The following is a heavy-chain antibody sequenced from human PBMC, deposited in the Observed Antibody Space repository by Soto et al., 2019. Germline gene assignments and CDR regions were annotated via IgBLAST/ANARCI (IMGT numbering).Heavy chain of an antibody. V-gene: IGHV4-39*01. Sequence: QLQLQESGPGLVKPSETLSLTCTVSGGSVSSGAYYWGWIRQPPGKGLEWIGNIYYTGTTYYNPSLKSRVTISVDTSKNQFSLKLNSVAAADTTVYYCARQANSGTYDHWGQGTLVTVSS. CDR3: ARQANSGTYDH. D-gene: IGHD1-26*01. CDR2: IYYTGTT. CDR1: GGSVSSGAYY. J-gene: IGHJ5*02.